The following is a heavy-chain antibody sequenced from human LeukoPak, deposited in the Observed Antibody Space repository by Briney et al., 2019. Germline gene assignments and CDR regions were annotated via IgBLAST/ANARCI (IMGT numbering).Heavy chain of an antibody. V-gene: IGHV3-74*01. J-gene: IGHJ5*02. D-gene: IGHD4-11*01. CDR1: GFIFSSHW. Sequence: PGGSLRLSCAASGFIFSSHWMHWVRQAPGKGLEWVSRIKTDGSSTDYVDSVKGPFTISRDNAKDTLYLQMNSLRVEDTAVYYCARDHSPGWFGPWGQGTLVTVSS. CDR3: ARDHSPGWFGP. CDR2: IKTDGSST.